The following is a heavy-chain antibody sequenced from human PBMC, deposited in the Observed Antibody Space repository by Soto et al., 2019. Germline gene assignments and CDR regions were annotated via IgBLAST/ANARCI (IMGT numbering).Heavy chain of an antibody. CDR2: MYYSGST. Sequence: QVQLQESGPGLVKPSETLSLTCTVSGGSISSYYWSWIRQSPGKGLEWIVYMYYSGSTNYNPSLKSRVTLSVATSRNQSSLKLSSVTAADAAVYYCARGTFGVVKDWGQGTLVTVSS. J-gene: IGHJ4*02. CDR3: ARGTFGVVKD. D-gene: IGHD3-3*01. V-gene: IGHV4-59*01. CDR1: GGSISSYY.